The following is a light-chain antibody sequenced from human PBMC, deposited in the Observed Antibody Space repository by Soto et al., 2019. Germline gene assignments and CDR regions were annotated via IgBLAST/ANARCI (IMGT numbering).Light chain of an antibody. Sequence: QSALTQPPSLSAAPGQKVTISCSGSSSNIENNLVSWYQQLPGTAPKLLIYDIYKRPSGIPDRFSGSRSGTSATLGITGLQTGDEADYYCVTWDRGLSAVVFGGGTKLTVL. CDR2: DIY. J-gene: IGLJ2*01. CDR3: VTWDRGLSAVV. CDR1: SSNIENNL. V-gene: IGLV1-51*01.